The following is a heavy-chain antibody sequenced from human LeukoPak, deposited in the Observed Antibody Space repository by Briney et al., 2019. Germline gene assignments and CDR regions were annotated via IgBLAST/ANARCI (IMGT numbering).Heavy chain of an antibody. CDR1: GFTLSSYG. CDR3: ARDRGIAAAGPDY. J-gene: IGHJ4*02. Sequence: PGGSLRLSCAASGFTLSSYGMHWVRQAPGKGLEWVAVIWYDGSNKYYADSVKGRFTISRDNSKNTLYLQMNSLRAEDTAVYYCARDRGIAAAGPDYWGQGTLVTVSS. V-gene: IGHV3-33*01. CDR2: IWYDGSNK. D-gene: IGHD6-13*01.